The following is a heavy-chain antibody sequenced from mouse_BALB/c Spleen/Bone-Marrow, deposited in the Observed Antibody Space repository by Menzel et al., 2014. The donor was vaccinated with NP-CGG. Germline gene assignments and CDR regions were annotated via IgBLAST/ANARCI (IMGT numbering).Heavy chain of an antibody. V-gene: IGHV1S56*01. CDR2: IYPGNVNT. Sequence: VQRVESGPELVKPGASVRISCKASGYTFTSYYIHWLKQRPGQGLEWIGWIYPGNVNTKYNEKFKGKATLTADKSSGTAYMQLSSLTSEDSAVYFCARSFYCRSMDYWGQGTSVTVSS. CDR3: ARSFYCRSMDY. J-gene: IGHJ4*01. D-gene: IGHD2-12*01. CDR1: GYTFTSYY.